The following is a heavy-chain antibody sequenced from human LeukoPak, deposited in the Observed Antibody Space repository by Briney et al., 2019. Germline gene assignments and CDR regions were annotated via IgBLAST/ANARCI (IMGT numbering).Heavy chain of an antibody. Sequence: ESGPTLVKPTQTLTLTCTFSGFSLTTSGVGVGWIRQPPGKALEWLALIYWNDDQRYSPSLKSRLTITKDASKNQVVLAMTNMDPVDTATYYCAHTSGWHQAGPFYIWGQGTMVTVSS. CDR3: AHTSGWHQAGPFYI. D-gene: IGHD6-19*01. CDR1: GFSLTTSGVG. J-gene: IGHJ3*02. CDR2: IYWNDDQ. V-gene: IGHV2-5*01.